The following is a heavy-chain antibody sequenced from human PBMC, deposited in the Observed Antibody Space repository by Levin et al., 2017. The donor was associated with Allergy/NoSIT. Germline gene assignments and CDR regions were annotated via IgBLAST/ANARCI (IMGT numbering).Heavy chain of an antibody. D-gene: IGHD6-13*01. CDR2: ISGDGTST. CDR3: VRDPRAAAAARRWFDP. V-gene: IGHV3-74*01. CDR1: GFTFSDYW. Sequence: LSLTCAASGFTFSDYWMHWVRQVSGKGLVWVSRISGDGTSTDYADSVKGRFTISRDNAKNTLYLQMNSLRVEDTAVYYCVRDPRAAAAARRWFDPWGQGTLVTVSS. J-gene: IGHJ5*02.